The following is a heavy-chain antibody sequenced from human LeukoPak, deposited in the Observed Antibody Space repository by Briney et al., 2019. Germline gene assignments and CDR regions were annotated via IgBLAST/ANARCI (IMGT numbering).Heavy chain of an antibody. V-gene: IGHV3-33*01. J-gene: IGHJ4*02. CDR3: TREPINGDCQFDY. CDR2: ISNNGGYK. Sequence: GGSLRLSCATSGFTFSSYGFHGVGQAPGKGREGVAVISNNGGYKHYTDSVKGRFTISRDDSKSTVYLQMSSLRAEDAALYYCTREPINGDCQFDYWGQGTLVTVSS. D-gene: IGHD2-21*02. CDR1: GFTFSSYG.